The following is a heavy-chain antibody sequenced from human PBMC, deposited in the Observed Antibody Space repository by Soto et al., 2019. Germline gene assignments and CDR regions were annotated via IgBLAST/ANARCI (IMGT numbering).Heavy chain of an antibody. CDR3: ARVAGDDFWSGYPPGPFDY. CDR1: GFTFSSYW. V-gene: IGHV3-7*05. J-gene: IGHJ4*02. Sequence: GGSLRLSCAASGFTFSSYWMSWVRQAPGKGLEWVANIKQDGSEKYYVDSVKGRFTISRDNAKNSLYLQMNSLRAEDTAVYYCARVAGDDFWSGYPPGPFDYWGQGTLVTVSS. D-gene: IGHD3-3*01. CDR2: IKQDGSEK.